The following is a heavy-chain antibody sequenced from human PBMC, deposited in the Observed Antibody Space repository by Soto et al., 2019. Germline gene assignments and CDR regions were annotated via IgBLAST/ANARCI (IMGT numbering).Heavy chain of an antibody. Sequence: EVQLVESGGGLVKPGGSLRLSCAASGFTFTRYSMNWVRQAPGKGLEWVSSISSTTNYIYYADSMKGRFTVSRDNAKNSFYLEMTSLSAEDTAVYYCARESEAPPPTFDYWGQGTRVTVPS. V-gene: IGHV3-21*01. CDR2: ISSTTNYI. CDR1: GFTFTRYS. J-gene: IGHJ4*02. CDR3: ARESEAPPPTFDY.